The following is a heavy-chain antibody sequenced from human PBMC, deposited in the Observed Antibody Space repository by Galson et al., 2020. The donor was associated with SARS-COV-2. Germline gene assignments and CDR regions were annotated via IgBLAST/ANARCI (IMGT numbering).Heavy chain of an antibody. CDR2: ISSSSSYI. CDR1: GFTFSSYS. Sequence: GGSLRLSCAASGFTFSSYSMNWVRQAPGKGLEWVSSISSSSSYIYYADSVKGRFTISRDNAKNSLYLQMNSLRAEDTAVYYCARGPYSGSYYRILDVWGQGTLVTVSS. V-gene: IGHV3-21*01. CDR3: ARGPYSGSYYRILDV. D-gene: IGHD1-26*01. J-gene: IGHJ4*02.